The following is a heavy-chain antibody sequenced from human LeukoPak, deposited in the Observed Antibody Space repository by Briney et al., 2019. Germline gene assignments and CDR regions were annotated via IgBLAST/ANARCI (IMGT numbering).Heavy chain of an antibody. D-gene: IGHD3-10*01. CDR3: ARDGENSRGKAGRLDY. CDR2: ISTYNDNK. Sequence: GASVKVSCKASGYTFTTYGITWVRQAPGQGLEWMGWISTYNDNKSSAQKFQGRVTMTTDTSTSTAYMELRSLRSDDTAMYYCARDGENSRGKAGRLDYWGQGTLVTVSS. CDR1: GYTFTTYG. J-gene: IGHJ4*02. V-gene: IGHV1-18*04.